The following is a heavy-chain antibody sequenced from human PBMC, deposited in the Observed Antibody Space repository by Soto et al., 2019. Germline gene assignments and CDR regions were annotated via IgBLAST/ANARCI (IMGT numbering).Heavy chain of an antibody. D-gene: IGHD7-27*01. Sequence: EVQLVESGGGLVQPGESLRLSCTASGFTFSNYWIHWVRQAPGKGLVWVSRINDDGSDTSYADSVEGRFTISRDNAKNTVYLQMNSLRVEDTAVYYCARDRWGPLIDNWGQGTLVTVSS. J-gene: IGHJ4*02. CDR3: ARDRWGPLIDN. V-gene: IGHV3-74*01. CDR2: INDDGSDT. CDR1: GFTFSNYW.